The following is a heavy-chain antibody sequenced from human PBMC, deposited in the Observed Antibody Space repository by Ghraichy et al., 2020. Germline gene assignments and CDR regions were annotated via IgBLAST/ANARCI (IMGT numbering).Heavy chain of an antibody. CDR2: IYYSGST. Sequence: SETLSLTCTVSGGSISSYYWSWIRQPPGKGLEWIGYIYYSGSTNYNPSLKSRVTISVDTSKNQFSLKLSSVTAADTAVYYCARHYGSGGSAGIREFDYWGQGTLVTVSS. J-gene: IGHJ4*02. CDR3: ARHYGSGGSAGIREFDY. CDR1: GGSISSYY. V-gene: IGHV4-59*08. D-gene: IGHD2-15*01.